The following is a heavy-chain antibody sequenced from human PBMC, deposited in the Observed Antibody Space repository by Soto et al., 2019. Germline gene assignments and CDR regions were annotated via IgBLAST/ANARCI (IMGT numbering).Heavy chain of an antibody. D-gene: IGHD5-18*01. V-gene: IGHV5-51*01. Sequence: SLKISCKGXGYSFSNFWVGWVRQMPGKGLEWMGIIYPGDSDTRYSPSFQGRVTISADKSISTAYLQWSSLKASDSALYYCARVHTNVLSTHHYNGMDVWGXGTXVTVSS. CDR1: GYSFSNFW. CDR3: ARVHTNVLSTHHYNGMDV. CDR2: IYPGDSDT. J-gene: IGHJ6*02.